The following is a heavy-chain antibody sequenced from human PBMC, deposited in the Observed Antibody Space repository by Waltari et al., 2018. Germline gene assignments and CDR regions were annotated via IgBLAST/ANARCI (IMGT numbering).Heavy chain of an antibody. Sequence: EVQLVQSGAEVKKPGATVKISCKASGYTFTDYYMHWVQQAPGKGLEWMGRVDPEDCETIYAEKFQGRVTITADTSTDTAYMELSSLRSEDTAVYYCATVSWGLWVGEYHYYYYMDVWGKGTTVTVSS. J-gene: IGHJ6*03. D-gene: IGHD3-10*01. V-gene: IGHV1-69-2*01. CDR2: VDPEDCET. CDR1: GYTFTDYY. CDR3: ATVSWGLWVGEYHYYYYMDV.